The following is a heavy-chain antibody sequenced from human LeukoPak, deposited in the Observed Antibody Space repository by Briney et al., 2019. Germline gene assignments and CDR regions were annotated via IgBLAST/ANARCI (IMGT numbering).Heavy chain of an antibody. D-gene: IGHD5-18*01. CDR1: GGSFSGYY. J-gene: IGHJ4*02. CDR3: ARGYNYGYVDY. Sequence: SETLSLTCAVYGGSFSGYYWSWIRQPPGKGLEWIGEINHSGSTNYNPSLKSRVTISVDTSKNQFSLRLSSVTAADTAVYYCARGYNYGYVDYWGQGTLVTVSS. V-gene: IGHV4-34*01. CDR2: INHSGST.